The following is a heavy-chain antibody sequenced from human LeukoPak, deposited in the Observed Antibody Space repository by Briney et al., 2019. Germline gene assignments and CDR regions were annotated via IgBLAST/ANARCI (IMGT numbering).Heavy chain of an antibody. Sequence: SETLSLTCAVYGGSFSGYYWSWIRQPPGKGLEWIGYIYYSGSTNYNPSLKSRVTISVDTSKNQFSLKLSSVTAADTAVYYCACGYSGYEYYFDYWGQGTLVTVSS. CDR3: ACGYSGYEYYFDY. J-gene: IGHJ4*02. V-gene: IGHV4-59*01. D-gene: IGHD5-12*01. CDR2: IYYSGST. CDR1: GGSFSGYY.